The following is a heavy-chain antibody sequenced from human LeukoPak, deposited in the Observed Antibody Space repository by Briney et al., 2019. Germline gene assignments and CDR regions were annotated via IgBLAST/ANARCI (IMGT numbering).Heavy chain of an antibody. CDR3: ASPYDILTGYLYYMDV. CDR1: GFTFSSYA. V-gene: IGHV3-23*01. Sequence: GGSLRLSCAASGFTFSSYAMSWVRQAPGKGLEWVSAISGSGGSTCYADSVKGRFTISRDNSKNTLYLQMNSLRAEDTAVYYCASPYDILTGYLYYMDVWGKGTTVTVSS. D-gene: IGHD3-9*01. CDR2: ISGSGGST. J-gene: IGHJ6*03.